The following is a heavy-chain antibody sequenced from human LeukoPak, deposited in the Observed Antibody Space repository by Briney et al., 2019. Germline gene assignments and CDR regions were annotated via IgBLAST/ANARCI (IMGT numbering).Heavy chain of an antibody. V-gene: IGHV3-23*01. CDR1: GLTFSSYA. Sequence: GGSLRLSCATSGLTFSSYAMSWVRQAPGKGLEWVSGIGASGGSTYYTDSVKGRYTISRDNSKHTLYLQMNTLRDEDTAVYYCAKAEGYDILTGLDYWGQGTLVTVSS. CDR2: IGASGGST. J-gene: IGHJ4*02. D-gene: IGHD3-9*01. CDR3: AKAEGYDILTGLDY.